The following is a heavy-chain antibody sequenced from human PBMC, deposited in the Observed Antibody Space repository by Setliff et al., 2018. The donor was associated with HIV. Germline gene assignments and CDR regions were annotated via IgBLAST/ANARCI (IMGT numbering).Heavy chain of an antibody. Sequence: QPGGSLRLSCAASGFTVSSNSMSWVRQAPGKGLEWVSVIYSVGITYYTDSVKGRFTISRDNSKNTLYLQMNSLRIEDSGAYYCANSYSASGNYHYYDYLDVWGKGTTVTVSS. V-gene: IGHV3-53*05. CDR3: ANSYSASGNYHYYDYLDV. CDR2: IYSVGIT. J-gene: IGHJ6*03. CDR1: GFTVSSNS. D-gene: IGHD3-10*01.